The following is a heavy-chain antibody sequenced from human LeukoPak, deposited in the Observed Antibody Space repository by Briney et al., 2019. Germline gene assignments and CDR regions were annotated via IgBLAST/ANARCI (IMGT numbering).Heavy chain of an antibody. CDR3: TTEGYYVSGIY. CDR1: GFTFNNAW. CDR2: IKGKTDGETT. V-gene: IGHV3-15*01. Sequence: PGGSLRPSCAASGFTFNNAWMSWVRHAPGKGREWVGRIKGKTDGETTDYATPVKGRFIISRDDSKDTLYLQMNSLKTEDTAVYYCTTEGYYVSGIYWGQGTLVTVSS. J-gene: IGHJ4*02. D-gene: IGHD3-10*01.